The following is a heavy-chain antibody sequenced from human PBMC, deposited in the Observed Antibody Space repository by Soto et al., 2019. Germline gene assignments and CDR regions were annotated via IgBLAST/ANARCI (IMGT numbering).Heavy chain of an antibody. J-gene: IGHJ3*02. D-gene: IGHD6-13*01. Sequence: VQLVESGGGLVQPGGSLRLSCAASGFTFSSYSMNWVRQAPGKGLEWVSYISSSSSTIYYADSVKGRFTISRDNAKNSLYLQMNSLRAEDTAVYYCARGDSSSWYRGGAFDIWGQGTMVTVSS. V-gene: IGHV3-48*01. CDR1: GFTFSSYS. CDR3: ARGDSSSWYRGGAFDI. CDR2: ISSSSSTI.